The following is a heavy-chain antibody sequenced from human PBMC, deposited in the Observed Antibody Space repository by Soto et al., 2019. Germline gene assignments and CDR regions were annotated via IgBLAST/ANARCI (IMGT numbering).Heavy chain of an antibody. V-gene: IGHV1-18*01. CDR3: ARDSGVVVVPAAIDYYYMDV. J-gene: IGHJ6*03. CDR1: GYTFTSYG. CDR2: ISAYNGNT. D-gene: IGHD2-2*02. Sequence: ASVKVSCKASGYTFTSYGISWVRQAPGQGLEWMGWISAYNGNTNYAQKLQGRVTMTTDTSTSTAYMELRGLRSDDTAVYYCARDSGVVVVPAAIDYYYMDVWGKGTTVTVSS.